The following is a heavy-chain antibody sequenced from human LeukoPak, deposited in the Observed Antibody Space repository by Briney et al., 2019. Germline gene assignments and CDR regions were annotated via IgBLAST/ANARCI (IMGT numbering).Heavy chain of an antibody. CDR2: IYYSGST. D-gene: IGHD1-1*01. CDR3: ARSPNWKGWFDP. J-gene: IGHJ5*02. Sequence: PSETLSLTCTVSGGSISSYYWSWIRQPPGKGLEWIGYIYYSGSTNYNPSLKSRVTISVDTSKNQFSLKLSSVTAADTAVYYCARSPNWKGWFDPWGQGTLVTVSS. CDR1: GGSISSYY. V-gene: IGHV4-59*01.